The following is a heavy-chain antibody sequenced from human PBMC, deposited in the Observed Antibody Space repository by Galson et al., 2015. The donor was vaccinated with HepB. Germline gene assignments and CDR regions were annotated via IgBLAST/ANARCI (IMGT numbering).Heavy chain of an antibody. CDR2: IIPLFASA. CDR1: GVTFSTHA. D-gene: IGHD3-22*01. CDR3: ARQYDTSGYYPY. Sequence: SVKVSCKASGVTFSTHAISWLRQAPGQGLEWMGGIIPLFASANYAQKLQGRVTITADESTSTTYMELSSLRSEDTALYYCARQYDTSGYYPYWGQGTLVTVSS. J-gene: IGHJ4*02. V-gene: IGHV1-69*13.